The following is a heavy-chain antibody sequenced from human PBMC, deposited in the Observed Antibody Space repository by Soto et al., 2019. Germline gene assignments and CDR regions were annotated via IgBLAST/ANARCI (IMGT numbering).Heavy chain of an antibody. CDR3: AKSRRDDILTGYYKYYYYYYGMDV. CDR2: IGTAGDT. D-gene: IGHD3-9*01. CDR1: GFTFSSYD. Sequence: GGSLRLSCAASGFTFSSYDMHWVRQATGKGLEWVSAIGTAGDTYYPGSVKGRFTISRDNSKNTLYLQMNSLRAEDTAVYYCAKSRRDDILTGYYKYYYYYYGMDVWGQGTTVTVSS. V-gene: IGHV3-13*01. J-gene: IGHJ6*02.